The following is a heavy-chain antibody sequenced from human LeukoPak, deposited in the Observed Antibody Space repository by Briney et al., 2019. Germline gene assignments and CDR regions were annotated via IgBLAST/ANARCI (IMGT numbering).Heavy chain of an antibody. D-gene: IGHD3-22*01. CDR1: GGSISSYY. Sequence: LSETLSLTCTVSGGSISSYYWSWIRQPPGKGLEWIGFIFYSGTTNYNPSLKSRVTISVDTSKNQFSLKLSSVTAADTVVYYCARGGWNKFDYWGQGTLVTVSS. J-gene: IGHJ4*02. V-gene: IGHV4-59*01. CDR3: ARGGWNKFDY. CDR2: IFYSGTT.